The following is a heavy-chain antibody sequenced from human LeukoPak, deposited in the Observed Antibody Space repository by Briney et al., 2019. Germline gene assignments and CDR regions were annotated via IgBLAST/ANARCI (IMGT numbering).Heavy chain of an antibody. CDR3: ARDPCFGDLLGHGWFDP. CDR1: ALTFSSYW. Sequence: GGSLRLSCAASALTFSSYWIHWVRQAPGKGLVWVSRINSDGSSTSYADSVKGRFTISRDNANNTLYLQMNSLRAEGTAVDYCARDPCFGDLLGHGWFDPWGQGTLVTVSS. V-gene: IGHV3-74*01. CDR2: INSDGSST. J-gene: IGHJ5*02. D-gene: IGHD3-10*01.